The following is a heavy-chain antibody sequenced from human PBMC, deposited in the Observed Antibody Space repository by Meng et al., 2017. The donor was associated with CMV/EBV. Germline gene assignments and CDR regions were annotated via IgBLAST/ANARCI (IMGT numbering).Heavy chain of an antibody. CDR3: ARRYCSNNICYSGFDY. J-gene: IGHJ4*02. Sequence: GGSLRLSCAMSGLSVSSSHMSWVRQAPGKGLEWLSVLYGGGSTAYADSVKGRFTISRDDSKDTLFLQMDTLRAEDTAFYYCARRYCSNNICYSGFDYWGPGTLVTVSS. CDR2: LYGGGST. V-gene: IGHV3-53*01. D-gene: IGHD2-2*01. CDR1: GLSVSSSH.